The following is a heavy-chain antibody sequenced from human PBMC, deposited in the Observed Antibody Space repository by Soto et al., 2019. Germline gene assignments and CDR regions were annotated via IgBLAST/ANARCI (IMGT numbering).Heavy chain of an antibody. CDR1: GFTFSDHY. V-gene: IGHV3-72*01. J-gene: IGHJ4*02. CDR3: ARVSSTYYIDY. Sequence: VQVVESGGGLVQPGGSLRLSCAASGFTFSDHYMDWVRQAPGKGLEWVGRTRNKANSYTTEYAASVKGRFTISRDESQNSVYLQMNSLKTEDTAVYYCARVSSTYYIDYWGQGTLVTVSP. D-gene: IGHD6-13*01. CDR2: TRNKANSYTT.